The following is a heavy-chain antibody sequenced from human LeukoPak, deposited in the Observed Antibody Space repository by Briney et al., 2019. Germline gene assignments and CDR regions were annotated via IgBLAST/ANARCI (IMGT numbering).Heavy chain of an antibody. D-gene: IGHD3-9*01. V-gene: IGHV3-33*08. J-gene: IGHJ6*02. CDR2: ILSDGSKE. Sequence: PGGSLRLSCAASGFTFSSYAMSWVRQAPGKGLEWVAVILSDGSKEFYTDSVKGRFTISRDNSKNTLYLQMNSLRAEDTAVYYCASFPGTNYDILTGELYYGMDVWGQGTTVTVSS. CDR3: ASFPGTNYDILTGELYYGMDV. CDR1: GFTFSSYA.